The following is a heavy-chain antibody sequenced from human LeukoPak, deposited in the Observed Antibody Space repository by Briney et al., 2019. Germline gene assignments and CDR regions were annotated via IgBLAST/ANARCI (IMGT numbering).Heavy chain of an antibody. V-gene: IGHV3-48*03. J-gene: IGHJ4*02. CDR1: GFTFSSYE. Sequence: GGSLRLSCAASGFTFSSYEMNWVRQAPGKGLERVSYNYSSGSLIYYADSVKGRFTISRDNAKNSLYLQMNSLRAEDTAVYYCARDPVSGDIDYWGQGTLVTVSS. CDR3: ARDPVSGDIDY. CDR2: NYSSGSLI. D-gene: IGHD1-14*01.